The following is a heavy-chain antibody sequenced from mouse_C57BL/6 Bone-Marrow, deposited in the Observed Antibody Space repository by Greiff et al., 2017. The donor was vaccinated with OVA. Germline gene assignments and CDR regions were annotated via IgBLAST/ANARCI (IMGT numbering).Heavy chain of an antibody. D-gene: IGHD2-4*01. J-gene: IGHJ3*01. CDR3: ARGGYYDYDGGAWFAY. CDR2: INSNNGGT. CDR1: GYTFTDYN. V-gene: IGHV1-18*01. Sequence: EVQLQQSGPELAKPGASVKIPCKASGYTFTDYNMDWVKQSHGKNLEWIGDINSNNGGTIYNQKFKGKATLTVDKSSSTAYMELRSLTSEDTAVYYCARGGYYDYDGGAWFAYWGQGTLVTVSA.